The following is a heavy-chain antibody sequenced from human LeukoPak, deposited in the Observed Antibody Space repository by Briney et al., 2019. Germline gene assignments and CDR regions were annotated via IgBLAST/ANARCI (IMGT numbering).Heavy chain of an antibody. Sequence: SETLSLTCTVSGGSISSGGYYRSWIRQHPGKGLEWIAYIYYTGSTYYNPSLKSRLTISVDTSKNHFSLRLSSMTAADTAVYYCARVPSVIDAFDIWGQGTMVTVSS. J-gene: IGHJ3*02. V-gene: IGHV4-31*03. CDR2: IYYTGST. CDR1: GGSISSGGYY. CDR3: ARVPSVIDAFDI. D-gene: IGHD2-21*01.